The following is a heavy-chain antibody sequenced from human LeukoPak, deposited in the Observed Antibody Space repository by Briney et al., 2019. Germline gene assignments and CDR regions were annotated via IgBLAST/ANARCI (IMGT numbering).Heavy chain of an antibody. D-gene: IGHD3-3*01. CDR1: GGSISSYY. J-gene: IGHJ4*02. V-gene: IGHV4-59*01. CDR2: IYYSGST. CDR3: ARVPDFWSDKTTDY. Sequence: PSETLSLTCTVSGGSISSYYWSWIRQPPGKGLEWIGYIYYSGSTNYNPSLKSRVTISVDTSKNQFSLKLSSVTAADTAVYYCARVPDFWSDKTTDYWGQGTLVTVSS.